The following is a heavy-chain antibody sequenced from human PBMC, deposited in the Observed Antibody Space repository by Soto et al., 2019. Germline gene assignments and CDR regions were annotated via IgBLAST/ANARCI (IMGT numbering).Heavy chain of an antibody. V-gene: IGHV3-33*01. D-gene: IGHD3-22*01. CDR3: ARGDSRGYYPGHLDY. CDR2: IWYDGSNR. CDR1: GFTFSRFG. Sequence: QVQLVESGGDVVQPGRSLRLSCVASGFTFSRFGMHWVRQASGKGLEWVAGIWYDGSNRLYADSVRGRFTISRDDSKNTLYLQMISLRAEDTAVYYCARGDSRGYYPGHLDYWGQGTLVTVSS. J-gene: IGHJ4*02.